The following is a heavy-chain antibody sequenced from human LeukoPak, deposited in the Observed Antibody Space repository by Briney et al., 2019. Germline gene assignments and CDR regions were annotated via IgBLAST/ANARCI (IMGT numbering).Heavy chain of an antibody. CDR1: GSTFSSYA. Sequence: GGSLRLSCAASGSTFSSYAMSWVRRAPEKGLEWVSAISGSGGSTYYADSVKGRFTISRDNSKNTQYLQMNSLRAEDTAVYYCAKANVVASMADSFDPWGQGTLVTVSS. CDR3: AKANVVASMADSFDP. CDR2: ISGSGGST. D-gene: IGHD2-15*01. J-gene: IGHJ5*02. V-gene: IGHV3-23*01.